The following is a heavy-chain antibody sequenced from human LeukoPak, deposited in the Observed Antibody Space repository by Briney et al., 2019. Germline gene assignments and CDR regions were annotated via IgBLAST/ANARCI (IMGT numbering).Heavy chain of an antibody. V-gene: IGHV3-23*01. Sequence: GGSLRLSCAASGFTFSTYAMTGVRQAPGKGLERVSPFYESGGSTFYADSVKGRFTISRDNSKNTLYVQINSLRAEDTAVYYCAKATGPSYFDHWGQRTLVTVSS. CDR3: AKATGPSYFDH. CDR1: GFTFSTYA. D-gene: IGHD1-14*01. CDR2: FYESGGST. J-gene: IGHJ4*02.